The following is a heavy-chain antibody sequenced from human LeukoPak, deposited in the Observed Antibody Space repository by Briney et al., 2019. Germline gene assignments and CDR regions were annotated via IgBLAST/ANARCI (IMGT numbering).Heavy chain of an antibody. CDR3: AKDPGSYYYYYMDV. J-gene: IGHJ6*03. CDR1: GFTFSSYA. V-gene: IGHV3-23*01. CDR2: ISGSGGST. Sequence: GGSLRLSCAASGFTFSSYAMSWVRQAPGKGLEWVSAISGSGGSTYYADSVKGRFTISRDNSKNTLYLQMNSLRAEDTAVYYCAKDPGSYYYYYMDVWGKGTTVTVSS. D-gene: IGHD1-26*01.